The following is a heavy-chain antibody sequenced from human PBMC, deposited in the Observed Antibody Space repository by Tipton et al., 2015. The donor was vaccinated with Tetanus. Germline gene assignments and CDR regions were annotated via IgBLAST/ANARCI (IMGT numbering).Heavy chain of an antibody. Sequence: SLRLSCSASGFTFSSYAMSWIRQAPGKGLEWLSSLSENGANTFYADSAKARFTISRDNSKNTLFLQMSSLGADDTAVYYCAKRDNNDYYTGRDVFDVWGQGTMVTVSS. CDR2: LSENGANT. J-gene: IGHJ3*01. D-gene: IGHD3-3*01. CDR1: GFTFSSYA. CDR3: AKRDNNDYYTGRDVFDV. V-gene: IGHV3-23*01.